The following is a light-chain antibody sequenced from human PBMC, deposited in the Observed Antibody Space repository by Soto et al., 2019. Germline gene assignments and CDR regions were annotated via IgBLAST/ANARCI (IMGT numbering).Light chain of an antibody. V-gene: IGLV2-8*01. Sequence: QSALTQPTSVSGSPGQSITISCTGSSNDIGAYNYVSWYQQHPGKAPRLMISEVSRRPSGVPERFSGSKSGNTASLTVSGLQADDEAHYYCSSYAGSNNFVFGTGTKVTVL. CDR1: SNDIGAYNY. CDR3: SSYAGSNNFV. J-gene: IGLJ1*01. CDR2: EVS.